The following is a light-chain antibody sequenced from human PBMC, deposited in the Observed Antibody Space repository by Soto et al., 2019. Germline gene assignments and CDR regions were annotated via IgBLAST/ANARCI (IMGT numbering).Light chain of an antibody. Sequence: QSALTQPASVSGSPGQSITISCTGTSSDVGSYNYVSWYQQHPGKAPKLMIYEVRNRPSGVSDRFSGSKSGKTASLTIFGLQAEDEADYYCSSYTTRTTQVFGGGTMVTVL. CDR1: SSDVGSYNY. CDR2: EVR. CDR3: SSYTTRTTQV. V-gene: IGLV2-14*01. J-gene: IGLJ2*01.